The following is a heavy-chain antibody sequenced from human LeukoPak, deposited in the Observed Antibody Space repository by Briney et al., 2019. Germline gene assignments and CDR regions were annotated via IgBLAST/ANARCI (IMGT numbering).Heavy chain of an antibody. CDR1: GFTFSSYW. J-gene: IGHJ5*02. CDR3: ARDKRTAGRGVTLNWFDP. D-gene: IGHD3-10*01. V-gene: IGHV3-74*01. Sequence: PGGSLRLSCAASGFTFSSYWMHWVRQAPGKGLVWVSRINSDGSSTSYADSVKGRFTISRDNAKNTPYLQMNSLRAEDTAVYYCARDKRTAGRGVTLNWFDPWGQGTLVTVSS. CDR2: INSDGSST.